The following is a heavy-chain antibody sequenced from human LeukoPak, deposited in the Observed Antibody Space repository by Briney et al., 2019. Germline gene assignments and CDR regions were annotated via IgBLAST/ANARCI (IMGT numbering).Heavy chain of an antibody. CDR2: IYSDNT. D-gene: IGHD5-12*01. CDR1: GFTFNYYG. J-gene: IGHJ4*02. CDR3: AKDLLRYSGYDLGDY. V-gene: IGHV3-23*03. Sequence: GGSLRLSCAASGFTFNYYGMSWVRQAPGKGLEWVSFIYSDNTHYSDSVKGRFTISRDNSKNTLYLQMNSLRAEDTAVYYCAKDLLRYSGYDLGDYWGQGTLVTVSS.